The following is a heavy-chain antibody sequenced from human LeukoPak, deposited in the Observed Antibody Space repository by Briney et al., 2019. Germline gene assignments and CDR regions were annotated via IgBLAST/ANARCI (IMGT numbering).Heavy chain of an antibody. CDR2: ISYDGSNK. CDR3: ARGPWQLVPFDY. D-gene: IGHD6-6*01. J-gene: IGHJ4*02. Sequence: PGRSLRLSCAASGFTFSSYGMHWVRQAPGKGLEWVAVISYDGSNKYYADSVKGRFTISRDNSKNTLYLQMNSLRAEDTAVYYCARGPWQLVPFDYWGQGTLVTVSS. CDR1: GFTFSSYG. V-gene: IGHV3-30*03.